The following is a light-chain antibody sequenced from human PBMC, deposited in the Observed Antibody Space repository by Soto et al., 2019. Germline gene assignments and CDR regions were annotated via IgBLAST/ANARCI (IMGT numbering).Light chain of an antibody. J-gene: IGKJ4*01. V-gene: IGKV3-11*01. CDR2: TAS. CDR3: QERSKWPRAT. CDR1: QNVGHN. Sequence: EIVLTQSPASLSLSPGETATLSCRTSQNVGHNFAWYQLKAGQSPRLLIHTASSRATGIPARFSGSGSRTDFTLPIRGLEPEDIAVYFWQERSKWPRATFGGGNRVEIK.